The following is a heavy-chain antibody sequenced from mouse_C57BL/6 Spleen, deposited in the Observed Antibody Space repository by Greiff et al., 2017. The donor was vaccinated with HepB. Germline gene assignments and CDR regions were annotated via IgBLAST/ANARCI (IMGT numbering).Heavy chain of an antibody. CDR2: INPNNGGT. J-gene: IGHJ2*01. D-gene: IGHD1-1*01. CDR1: GYTFTDYN. CDR3: ARWGSSFFFFDY. V-gene: IGHV1-18*01. Sequence: EVQLQQSGPELVKPGASVKIPCKASGYTFTDYNMDWVKQSHGKSLEWIGDINPNNGGTIYNQKFKGKATLTVDKSSSTDYMELRSLTSEDTAVYYCARWGSSFFFFDYWGQGTTLTVSS.